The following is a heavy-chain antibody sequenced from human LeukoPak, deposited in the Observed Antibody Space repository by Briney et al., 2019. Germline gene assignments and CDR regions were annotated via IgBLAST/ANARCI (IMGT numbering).Heavy chain of an antibody. CDR3: ARQWDPYSSSWRNPNLYFDY. Sequence: SETLSLTCTVSGGSISSSSYYWGWIRQPPGKGLEWIGSIYYSGSTYYNPSLKSRVTISVDTSKNQFSLKLSSVTAADTAVYYCARQWDPYSSSWRNPNLYFDYWGQGTLVTVSS. J-gene: IGHJ4*02. D-gene: IGHD6-13*01. V-gene: IGHV4-39*01. CDR1: GGSISSSSYY. CDR2: IYYSGST.